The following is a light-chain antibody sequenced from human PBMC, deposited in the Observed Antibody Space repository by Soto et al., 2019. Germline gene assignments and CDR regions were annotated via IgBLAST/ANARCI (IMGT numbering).Light chain of an antibody. CDR1: NIGSKS. Sequence: SYELTQSPSVSVAPGQTVSITCGGYNIGSKSVHWYQQKPGQAPVLVVYDDNDRRSGIPERFSGSNSGNTATLTITRVEAGDEADYHCLVWDSRSEHYVFGTGTKV. J-gene: IGLJ1*01. V-gene: IGLV3-21*02. CDR3: LVWDSRSEHYV. CDR2: DDN.